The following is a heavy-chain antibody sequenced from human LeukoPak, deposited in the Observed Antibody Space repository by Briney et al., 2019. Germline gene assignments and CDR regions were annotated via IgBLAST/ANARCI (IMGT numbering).Heavy chain of an antibody. D-gene: IGHD2-15*01. V-gene: IGHV3-73*01. Sequence: GGSLKLSCAASGFTFSGSAMHWVRQASGKGLEWVGRIRSKANSYATAYAASVKGRFTISRDDSKNTAYLQMNSLKTEDTAVYYCTRQKRGYCSGGSCPTRLGYYYYGMDVWGQGTTVTVSS. CDR2: IRSKANSYAT. J-gene: IGHJ6*02. CDR3: TRQKRGYCSGGSCPTRLGYYYYGMDV. CDR1: GFTFSGSA.